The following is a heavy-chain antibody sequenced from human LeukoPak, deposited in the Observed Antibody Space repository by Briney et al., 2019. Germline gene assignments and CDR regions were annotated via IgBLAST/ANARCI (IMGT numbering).Heavy chain of an antibody. CDR1: GGTFSSYA. CDR3: ARDRASSSSPYYYYYYGMDV. Sequence: SVKVSCKASGGTFSSYAISWVRQAPGQGLEWMGGIIPIFVTANYAQKFQGRVTITADKSTSTAYMELSSLRSEDTAVYYCARDRASSSSPYYYYYYGMDVWGKGTTVTVSS. J-gene: IGHJ6*04. V-gene: IGHV1-69*06. CDR2: IIPIFVTA. D-gene: IGHD6-13*01.